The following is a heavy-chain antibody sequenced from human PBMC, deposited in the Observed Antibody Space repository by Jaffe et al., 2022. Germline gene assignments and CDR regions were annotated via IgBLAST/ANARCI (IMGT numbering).Heavy chain of an antibody. J-gene: IGHJ4*02. V-gene: IGHV3-23*01. CDR2: ISGSGGST. CDR1: GFTFSSYA. CDR3: AKDALLRYFDWLFNYFDY. D-gene: IGHD3-9*01. Sequence: EVQLLESGGGLVQPGGSLRLSCAASGFTFSSYAMSWVRQAPGKGLEWVSAISGSGGSTYYADSVKGRFTISRDNSKNTLYLQMNSLRAEDTAVYYCAKDALLRYFDWLFNYFDYWGQGTLVTVSS.